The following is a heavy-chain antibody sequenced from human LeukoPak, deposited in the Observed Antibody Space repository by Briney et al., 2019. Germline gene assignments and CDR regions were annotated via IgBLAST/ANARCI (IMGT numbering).Heavy chain of an antibody. J-gene: IGHJ6*03. Sequence: GASVKVSCKVSGYTLTELSMHWVRQAPGKGLEWMGGFDPEDGETIYAQKFQGRVTMTEDTSTDTAYMELRSLRSDDTAVYYCARGEVSYYYMDVWGKGTTVTVSS. CDR2: FDPEDGET. V-gene: IGHV1-24*01. CDR1: GYTLTELS. D-gene: IGHD2-21*01. CDR3: ARGEVSYYYMDV.